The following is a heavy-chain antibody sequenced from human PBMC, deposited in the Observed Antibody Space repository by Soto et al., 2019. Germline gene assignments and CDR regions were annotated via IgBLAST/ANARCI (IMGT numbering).Heavy chain of an antibody. CDR3: ARDRLNYDFWSGYQPRDAFDI. J-gene: IGHJ3*02. CDR2: IYYSGST. CDR1: GGSVSSGSYY. V-gene: IGHV4-61*01. Sequence: SETLSLTCTVSGGSVSSGSYYWSWIRQPPGKGLEWIGYIYYSGSTNYNPSLKSRVTISVDTSKNQFSLKLSSVTAADTAVYYCARDRLNYDFWSGYQPRDAFDIWGQGTMVTVSS. D-gene: IGHD3-3*01.